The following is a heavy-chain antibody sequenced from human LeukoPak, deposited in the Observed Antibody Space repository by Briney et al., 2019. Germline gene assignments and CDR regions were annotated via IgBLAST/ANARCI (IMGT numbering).Heavy chain of an antibody. CDR2: IWYDGSNK. D-gene: IGHD2-15*01. J-gene: IGHJ1*01. CDR3: ARDYCSGGSCYYFQH. CDR1: GFTFSSYG. V-gene: IGHV3-33*01. Sequence: PGGSLRLSCAASGFTFSSYGMHWVRQAPGKGLEWVAVIWYDGSNKYYADSVKGRFTISRDNSKNTLFLQMNTLRAEDTAVYYCARDYCSGGSCYYFQHWGQGTLVTVSS.